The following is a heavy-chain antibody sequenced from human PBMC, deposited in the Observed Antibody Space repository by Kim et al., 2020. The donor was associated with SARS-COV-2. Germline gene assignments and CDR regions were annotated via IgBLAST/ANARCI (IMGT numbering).Heavy chain of an antibody. V-gene: IGHV3-30*02. D-gene: IGHD4-17*01. Sequence: ADSGKGRFTISRDNSKNTLYLQMNSLGAEDTAVYYCATVVGGDYALDFDYWGQGTLVTVSS. J-gene: IGHJ4*02. CDR3: ATVVGGDYALDFDY.